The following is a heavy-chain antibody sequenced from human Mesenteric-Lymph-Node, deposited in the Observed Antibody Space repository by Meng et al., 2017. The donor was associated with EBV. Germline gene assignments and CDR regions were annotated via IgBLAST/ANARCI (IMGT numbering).Heavy chain of an antibody. CDR3: ARNVQSCSGSNCYHWFDP. CDR1: GVSLTSNNW. V-gene: IGHV4-4*02. Sequence: QGQRQEWGQGLGRPWGPWSLTCIFSGVSLTSNNWWTWVRQPPGKGLELIGKIYHSGGTNYNPSLESRVTISVDKSTNQFSLRVSSVTAADTAVYYCARNVQSCSGSNCYHWFDPWGQRTLVTVSS. CDR2: IYHSGGT. D-gene: IGHD2-2*01. J-gene: IGHJ5*02.